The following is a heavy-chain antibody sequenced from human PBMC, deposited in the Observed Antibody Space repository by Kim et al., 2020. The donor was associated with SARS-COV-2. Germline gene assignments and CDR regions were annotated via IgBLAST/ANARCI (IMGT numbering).Heavy chain of an antibody. CDR2: INAGNGNT. V-gene: IGHV1-3*01. Sequence: ASVKVSCKASGYTFTSYAMHWVRQAPGQRLEWMGWINAGNGNTKYSQKFQGRVTITRDTSASTAYMELSSLRSEDTAVYYCARVPPGSITMVRGVQDYYFDYWGQGTLVTVSS. CDR1: GYTFTSYA. D-gene: IGHD3-10*01. CDR3: ARVPPGSITMVRGVQDYYFDY. J-gene: IGHJ4*02.